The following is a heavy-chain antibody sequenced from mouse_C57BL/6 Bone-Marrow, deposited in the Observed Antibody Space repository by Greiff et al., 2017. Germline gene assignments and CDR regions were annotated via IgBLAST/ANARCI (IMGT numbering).Heavy chain of an antibody. J-gene: IGHJ2*01. Sequence: DVKLVESGGGLVKPGGSLKLSCAASGFTFSSYAMSWVRQTPEKRLEWVATISDGGSYTYYPDNVKGRFTISRDNAKNNLYLQMSHLKSEDTAVYYCARDYYSNFFDYWGQGTTLTVSS. D-gene: IGHD2-5*01. CDR2: ISDGGSYT. CDR1: GFTFSSYA. CDR3: ARDYYSNFFDY. V-gene: IGHV5-4*01.